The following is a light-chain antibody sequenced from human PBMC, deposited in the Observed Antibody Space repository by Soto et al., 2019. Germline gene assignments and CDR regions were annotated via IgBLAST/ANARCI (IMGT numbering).Light chain of an antibody. CDR3: QQYGGSPRT. CDR2: GAS. V-gene: IGKV3-20*01. Sequence: EIVLTQSPGTLSLSPGERATLSCRASQTVSSDSLAWYQQKPGQAPRLLIYGASSRATAIPDRFSGSGSGTDFTLIISRLEPEDFAVYYCQQYGGSPRTFGQGTKVEIQ. CDR1: QTVSSDS. J-gene: IGKJ1*01.